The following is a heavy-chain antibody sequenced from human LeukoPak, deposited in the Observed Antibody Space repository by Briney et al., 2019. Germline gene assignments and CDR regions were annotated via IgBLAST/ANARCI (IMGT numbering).Heavy chain of an antibody. CDR1: GFTFRSYA. CDR3: AKDRGRADGYNFDYMDV. V-gene: IGHV3-23*01. D-gene: IGHD5-24*01. Sequence: PGGSLRLSCVASGFTFRSYAMSWVRQAPGKGLEWVSGISGSGGSTYYADSVKGRFTISRDNSKNTLYLQMNSLSAEDTAVYYCAKDRGRADGYNFDYMDVWGKGTTVIVSS. CDR2: ISGSGGST. J-gene: IGHJ6*03.